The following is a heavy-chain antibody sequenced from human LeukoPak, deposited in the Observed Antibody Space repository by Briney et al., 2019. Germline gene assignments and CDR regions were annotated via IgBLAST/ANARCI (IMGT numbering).Heavy chain of an antibody. V-gene: IGHV4-61*02. Sequence: PSETLSLTCTVSGGSISGGNYYWSWIRQPAGKGLEWIGRVYSSESANYNPSLKSRVTISIDTSKNQFSLRLPSVTAADTAVYYCARFTTTPGGYTYGRGVFDYWGQGTPVIVSS. D-gene: IGHD5-18*01. J-gene: IGHJ4*02. CDR3: ARFTTTPGGYTYGRGVFDY. CDR2: VYSSESA. CDR1: GGSISGGNYY.